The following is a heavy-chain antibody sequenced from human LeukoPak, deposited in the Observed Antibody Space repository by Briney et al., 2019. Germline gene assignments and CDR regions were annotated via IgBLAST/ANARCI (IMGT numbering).Heavy chain of an antibody. CDR3: ARSITMVRGVIARSIDY. Sequence: SETLSLTCAVYGGSFSGYYWSWIRQPPGKGLEWIGEINHSGSTNYNPSLKSRVTISVDTSKNQFSLKLSSVTAADTAVYYCARSITMVRGVIARSIDYWGQGTLVTVSS. CDR2: INHSGST. D-gene: IGHD3-10*01. J-gene: IGHJ4*02. CDR1: GGSFSGYY. V-gene: IGHV4-34*01.